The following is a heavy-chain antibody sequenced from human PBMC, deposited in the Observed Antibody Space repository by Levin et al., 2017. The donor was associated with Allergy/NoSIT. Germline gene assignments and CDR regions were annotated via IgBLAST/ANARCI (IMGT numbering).Heavy chain of an antibody. J-gene: IGHJ4*02. V-gene: IGHV3-21*04. CDR3: ARALAGDCTGGVCFLDY. Sequence: GESLKISCAASGLSFSPHSMSWVRQAPGKGLEWVSSISSGSHYLYYADSVKGRFTISRDNAKNSLYLQMTGLRVEDPAVYFCARALAGDCTGGVCFLDYWGQGALVSVSS. CDR2: ISSGSHYL. CDR1: GLSFSPHS. D-gene: IGHD2-8*02.